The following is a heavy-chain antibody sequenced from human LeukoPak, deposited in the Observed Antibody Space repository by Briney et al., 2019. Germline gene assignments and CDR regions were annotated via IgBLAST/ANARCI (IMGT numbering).Heavy chain of an antibody. V-gene: IGHV3-11*01. CDR3: ARARGLQGVVYHFDY. Sequence: GGSLRLSCAASGFTFTDHYMSWIRQAPGKGLEWVSHISAGGSSIYDADSVKGRFTISRDNAKNSVYLQMNSLRAEDTAVYYCARARGLQGVVYHFDYWGQGTLVTVSS. CDR1: GFTFTDHY. CDR2: ISAGGSSI. J-gene: IGHJ4*02. D-gene: IGHD2-8*02.